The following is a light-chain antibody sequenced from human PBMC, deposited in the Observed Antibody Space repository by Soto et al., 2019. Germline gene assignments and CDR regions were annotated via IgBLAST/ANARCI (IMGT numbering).Light chain of an antibody. Sequence: VVTQTQLSLSVTPGQPASISCKSSQSLLHITGETFLFWYLQKPGQSPQILIYEVSTRVSGVPDRFSGSGSGTDFTLEISRVETDDVGIYYCMQSTQLPPTFGQGTRLEIK. CDR2: EVS. CDR3: MQSTQLPPT. CDR1: QSLLHITGETF. V-gene: IGKV2D-29*02. J-gene: IGKJ5*01.